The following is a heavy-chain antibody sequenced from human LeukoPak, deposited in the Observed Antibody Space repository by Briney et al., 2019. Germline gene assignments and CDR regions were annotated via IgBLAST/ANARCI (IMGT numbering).Heavy chain of an antibody. CDR3: ARDSPHSPPRYYDFWSGINYYYGMDV. J-gene: IGHJ6*02. D-gene: IGHD3-3*01. Sequence: GGSLRLSCAASGFTFSSYAMHWVRQAPGKGLEWVAVISYDGSNKYYADSVKGGFTISRDNSKNTLYLQKNSLRAEDTAVYYCARDSPHSPPRYYDFWSGINYYYGMDVWGQGTTVTVSS. V-gene: IGHV3-30-3*01. CDR2: ISYDGSNK. CDR1: GFTFSSYA.